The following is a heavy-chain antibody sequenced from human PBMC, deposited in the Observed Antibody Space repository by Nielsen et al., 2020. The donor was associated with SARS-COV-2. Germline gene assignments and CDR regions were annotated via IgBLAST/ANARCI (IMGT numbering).Heavy chain of an antibody. CDR2: ISASGGST. CDR1: GFTFNIYA. CDR3: AKEKFGEFPYYVMDV. D-gene: IGHD3-10*01. Sequence: GGSLRLSCIASGFTFNIYAMAWVRRTPGRGLQWVSGISASGGSTYYTDSVKGRFAVSRDNAKNSLYLQMNSLRAEDTAVYYCAKEKFGEFPYYVMDVWGQGTTVTVSS. J-gene: IGHJ6*02. V-gene: IGHV3-23*01.